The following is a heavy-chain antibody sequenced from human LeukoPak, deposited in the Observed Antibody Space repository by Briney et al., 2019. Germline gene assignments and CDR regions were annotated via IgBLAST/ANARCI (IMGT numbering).Heavy chain of an antibody. CDR1: GFTFSSYA. CDR2: ISGSGGST. V-gene: IGHV3-23*01. J-gene: IGHJ4*02. CDR3: AKDRAGIQLWARNPQPVGLIDY. D-gene: IGHD5-18*01. Sequence: PGGSLRLSCAASGFTFSSYAMSWVRQAPGKGLERVSAISGSGGSTYYADSVKGRFTISRDNSKNTLYLQMNSLRAEDTAVYYCAKDRAGIQLWARNPQPVGLIDYWGQGTLVTVSS.